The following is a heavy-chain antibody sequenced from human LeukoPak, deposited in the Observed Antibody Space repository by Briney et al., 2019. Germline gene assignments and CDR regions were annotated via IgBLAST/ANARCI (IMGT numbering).Heavy chain of an antibody. V-gene: IGHV7-4-1*02. D-gene: IGHD2-15*01. CDR3: ARAYCSGGSCYFVSQGVRTSDD. CDR2: INTNTGNP. Sequence: ASVKVSCKASGYTFTSYAMNWVRQAPGQGLEWMGWINTNTGNPTYAQGFTGRFVFSLDTSVSTAYLQISSLKAEDTAVYYCARAYCSGGSCYFVSQGVRTSDDWGQGTLVTVSS. J-gene: IGHJ4*02. CDR1: GYTFTSYA.